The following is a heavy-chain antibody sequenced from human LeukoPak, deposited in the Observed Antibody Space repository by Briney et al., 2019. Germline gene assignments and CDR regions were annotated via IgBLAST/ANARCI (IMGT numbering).Heavy chain of an antibody. Sequence: GGSLRLSCATSGLLVSSNYMSWVRQAPGKGLVWVSRINSDGSTTSYAASVKGRFTISRDTAKNTLYLQMNSLRAEDTAVYYCARGHHYYDSSAYYYWGQGTLVTVSS. CDR3: ARGHHYYDSSAYYY. J-gene: IGHJ4*02. CDR2: INSDGSTT. CDR1: GLLVSSNY. D-gene: IGHD3-22*01. V-gene: IGHV3-74*01.